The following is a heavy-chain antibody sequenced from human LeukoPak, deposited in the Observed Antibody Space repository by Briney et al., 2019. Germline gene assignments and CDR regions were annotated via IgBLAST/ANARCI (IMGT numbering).Heavy chain of an antibody. V-gene: IGHV1-69*13. Sequence: GASVKVSCKASGGTFSSYAISWVRQPPAQEREWRGGIIPIFGTANYAQKFQGRVTITADESTSTAYMELSSLRSEDTAVYYCARGWSPSSSSWSGWFDPWGQGTLVTVSS. CDR2: IIPIFGTA. CDR3: ARGWSPSSSSWSGWFDP. J-gene: IGHJ5*02. D-gene: IGHD6-13*01. CDR1: GGTFSSYA.